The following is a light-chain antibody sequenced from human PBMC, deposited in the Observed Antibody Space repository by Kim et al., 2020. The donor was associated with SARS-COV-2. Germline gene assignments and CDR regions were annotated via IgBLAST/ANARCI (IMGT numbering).Light chain of an antibody. V-gene: IGKV1-12*01. J-gene: IGKJ2*01. CDR2: AAS. CDR3: QQADTFPFT. Sequence: SASVGDRVTITCRASQGITTFLAWYQQRPEKAPKLLIYAASSLHSGVPSRFSGSGSGTHFTLTISSLQPEDFGTYYCQQADTFPFTFGQGTKLEI. CDR1: QGITTF.